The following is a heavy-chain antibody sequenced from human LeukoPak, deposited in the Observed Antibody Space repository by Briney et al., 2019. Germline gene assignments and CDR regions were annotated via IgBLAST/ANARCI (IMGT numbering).Heavy chain of an antibody. J-gene: IGHJ4*02. CDR3: ARAPRIAVAGHFDY. CDR1: GFTFSSYA. Sequence: GGSLRLSCAASGFTFSSYAMHWVRQAPGKGLEWVAVISYDGSNKYYADSVKGRFTISRDNSKNTLYLQMNSLRAEDTAVYYCARAPRIAVAGHFDYWGQGTLVTVSS. V-gene: IGHV3-30-3*01. CDR2: ISYDGSNK. D-gene: IGHD6-19*01.